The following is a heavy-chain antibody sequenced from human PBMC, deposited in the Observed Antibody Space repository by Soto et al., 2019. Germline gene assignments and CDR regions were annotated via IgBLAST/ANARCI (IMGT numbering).Heavy chain of an antibody. CDR2: IYYSGSP. CDR3: ARSDGRY. J-gene: IGHJ4*02. V-gene: IGHV4-59*01. Sequence: PCETLELSRTVPEGSLSRYYWSWIRQPPGKGLEWIGYIYYSGSPNYNPSLKSRVTISVDTSKNQFSLKLSSVTAADTAVYYCARSDGRYWGQGTLVTVS. CDR1: EGSLSRYY.